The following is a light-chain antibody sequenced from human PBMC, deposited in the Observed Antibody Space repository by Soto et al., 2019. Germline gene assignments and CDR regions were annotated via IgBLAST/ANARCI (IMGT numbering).Light chain of an antibody. Sequence: QLVLTQPASVSGSPGQSITISCTGTSSDVGSYNLVSWYQQHPGRAPKLMIYEVSKRPSGISNRFSGSKSGNTASLTISGLQAEDEADYYCCSYTVTSAYVFGTGTKVTVL. J-gene: IGLJ1*01. CDR2: EVS. CDR1: SSDVGSYNL. CDR3: CSYTVTSAYV. V-gene: IGLV2-23*02.